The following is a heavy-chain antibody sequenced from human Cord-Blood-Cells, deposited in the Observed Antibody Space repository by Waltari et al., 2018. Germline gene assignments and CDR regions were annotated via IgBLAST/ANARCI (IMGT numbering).Heavy chain of an antibody. V-gene: IGHV4-59*01. CDR3: AREATSAGPWGWFDP. CDR2: IYYSGST. J-gene: IGHJ5*02. Sequence: QVQLQESGPGLVKPSETLSLPCTVPGGSISSYYWSWIRQPPGKGLEWIGYIYYSGSTNYNPSLKSRVTIAVDTSKNQFSLKLSSVTAADTAVYYCAREATSAGPWGWFDPWGQGTLVTVSS. CDR1: GGSISSYY. D-gene: IGHD1-26*01.